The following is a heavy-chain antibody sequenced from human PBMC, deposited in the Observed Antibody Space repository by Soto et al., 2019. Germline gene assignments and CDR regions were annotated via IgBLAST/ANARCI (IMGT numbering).Heavy chain of an antibody. CDR2: INSRGTAT. CDR3: AKDRMAVSGTVFDA. CDR1: GFTVSSNY. J-gene: IGHJ4*02. V-gene: IGHV3-53*01. Sequence: GGSLRLSCAASGFTVSSNYMSWVRQAPGEGLEWVSGINSRGTATHYADSVKGRFTISRDNSKNTLFLQMNSLTGDDTAIYYCAKDRMAVSGTVFDAWGQGILVTVSS. D-gene: IGHD6-19*01.